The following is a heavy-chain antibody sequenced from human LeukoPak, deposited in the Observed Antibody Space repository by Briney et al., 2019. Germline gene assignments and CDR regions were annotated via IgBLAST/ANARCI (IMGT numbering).Heavy chain of an antibody. J-gene: IGHJ4*02. D-gene: IGHD1-26*01. CDR2: IYSSVST. V-gene: IGHV4-39*01. CDR1: GGSISSNAYY. Sequence: SETLSLTCTVSGGSISSNAYYWAWIRQPPGKGLEWIGSIYSSVSTYYNPSLKSRVTVSVDTSKNQFSLRLSSVTAADTALYYCAYSGSYGHLGYWGQGIPVTVSS. CDR3: AYSGSYGHLGY.